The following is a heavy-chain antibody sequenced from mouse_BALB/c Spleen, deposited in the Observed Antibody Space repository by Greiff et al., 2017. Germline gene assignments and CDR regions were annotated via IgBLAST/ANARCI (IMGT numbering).Heavy chain of an antibody. V-gene: IGHV5-6-3*01. CDR3: AREGFAY. Sequence: EVQVVESGGGLVQPGGSLKLSCAASGFTFSSYGMSWVRQTPDKRLELVATINSNGGSTYYPDSVKGRFTISRDNAKNTLYLQMSSLKSEDTAMYYCAREGFAYWGQGTLVTVSA. J-gene: IGHJ3*01. CDR1: GFTFSSYG. CDR2: INSNGGST.